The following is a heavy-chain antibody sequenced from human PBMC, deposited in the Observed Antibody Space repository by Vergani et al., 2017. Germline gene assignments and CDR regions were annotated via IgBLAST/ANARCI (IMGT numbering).Heavy chain of an antibody. CDR1: GGSFSGYY. CDR2: INHSGST. V-gene: IGHV4-34*01. J-gene: IGHJ4*02. Sequence: QVQLQQWGAGLLKPSETLSLTCAVYGGSFSGYYWSWIRQPPGKGLEWIGEINHSGSTNHNPSLKSRVTISVDTSKNQFSLKLSSVTAADTAVYYCASLTTIGYYFDYWGQGTLVTVSS. CDR3: ASLTTIGYYFDY. D-gene: IGHD3-16*01.